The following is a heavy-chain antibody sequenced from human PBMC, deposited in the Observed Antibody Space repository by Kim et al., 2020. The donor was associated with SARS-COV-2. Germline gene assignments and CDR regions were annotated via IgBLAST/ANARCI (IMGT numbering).Heavy chain of an antibody. D-gene: IGHD6-6*01. CDR2: MNWKGNVK. CDR1: GFNFHDYG. J-gene: IGHJ5*02. CDR3: ARGRYQAMTARNWFDA. Sequence: GGSLRLSCAASGFNFHDYGMSWVRQVPGKGPEWVSDMNWKGNVKTYADSVKGRFTISRDNAKNSLYLEMNSLRLEDSALYYCARGRYQAMTARNWFDAWGRGTLVTVSS. V-gene: IGHV3-20*04.